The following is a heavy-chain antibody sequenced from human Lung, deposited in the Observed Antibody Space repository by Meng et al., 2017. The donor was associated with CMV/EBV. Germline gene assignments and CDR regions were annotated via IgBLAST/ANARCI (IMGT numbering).Heavy chain of an antibody. D-gene: IGHD4-17*01. J-gene: IGHJ4*02. V-gene: IGHV1-69*05. Sequence: TFSSYEISWVRQARGQGLEWMGGIIPIFGTANYAQKFQGRVTITTDESTSTAYMELSSLRSEDTAVYYCARVRSRDYGDFYAHFDYWGQGTLVTVSS. CDR2: IIPIFGTA. CDR3: ARVRSRDYGDFYAHFDY. CDR1: TFSSYE.